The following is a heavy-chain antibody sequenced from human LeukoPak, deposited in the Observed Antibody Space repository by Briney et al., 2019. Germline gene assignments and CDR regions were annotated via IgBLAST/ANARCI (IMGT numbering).Heavy chain of an antibody. D-gene: IGHD3-10*01. CDR1: GGSISSSSYY. CDR2: IYYSGST. V-gene: IGHV4-39*07. CDR3: ATEELRYGSGNYYLAIDY. Sequence: RSSETLSLTCTVSGGSISSSSYYWGWIRQPPGKGLEWIGSIYYSGSTYYNPSLRGRVTISVDTSKNQFSLRLSSVTAADTAVYYCATEELRYGSGNYYLAIDYWGQGTLVTVSS. J-gene: IGHJ4*02.